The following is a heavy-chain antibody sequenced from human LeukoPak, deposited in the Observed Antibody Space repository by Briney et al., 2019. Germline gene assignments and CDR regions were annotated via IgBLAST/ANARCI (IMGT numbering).Heavy chain of an antibody. CDR3: ARQSSGIAAAGTAFDY. CDR1: GGSISSSNW. D-gene: IGHD6-13*01. V-gene: IGHV4-39*01. J-gene: IGHJ4*02. Sequence: SETLSLTCAVSGGSISSSNWWSWVRQPPGKGLEWIGSIYYSGSTYYNPSLKSRVTISVDTSKNQFSLKLSSVTAADTAVYYCARQSSGIAAAGTAFDYWGQGTLVTVSS. CDR2: IYYSGST.